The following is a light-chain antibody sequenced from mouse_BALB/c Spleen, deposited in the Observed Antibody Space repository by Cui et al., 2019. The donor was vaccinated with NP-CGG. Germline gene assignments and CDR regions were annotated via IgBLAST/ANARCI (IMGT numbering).Light chain of an antibody. J-gene: IGLJ1*01. Sequence: QAVVTQESAFTTSPGETVTLTCRSSTGAVTTNNFANWVQEKPDHLFTGLMGGTNNRAPGVPARFSGSLIGDKAALTITGAQTEDEAIYFCALWYSNHWVFGGGTKLTVL. CDR2: GTN. V-gene: IGLV1*01. CDR1: TGAVTTNNF. CDR3: ALWYSNHWV.